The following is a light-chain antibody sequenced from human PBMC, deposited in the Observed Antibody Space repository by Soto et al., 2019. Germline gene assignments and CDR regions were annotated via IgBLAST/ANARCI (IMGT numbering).Light chain of an antibody. CDR1: QNISNY. Sequence: PSALPVSAKERATLSCRASQNISNYLIWYQQKPGQAPRLLIYDVSNRATDIPARFSGSGSGTDFTLTISIRVPEDLAVYFWQVPTKLLRTIAQGTKVDIK. J-gene: IGKJ1*01. CDR2: DVS. V-gene: IGKV3-11*01. CDR3: QVPTKLLRT.